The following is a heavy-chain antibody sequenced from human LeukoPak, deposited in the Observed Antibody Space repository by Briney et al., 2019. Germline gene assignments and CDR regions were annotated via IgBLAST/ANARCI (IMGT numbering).Heavy chain of an antibody. CDR2: ISSSGSTI. Sequence: QSGGSLRLSCAASGFTFSSYSMNWVRQAPGKGLEWVSYISSSGSTIYYADSVKGRFTISRDNAKNSLYLQMNSLRAEDTAAYYCARGGQYGSGIDYWGQGTLVTVSS. J-gene: IGHJ4*02. CDR1: GFTFSSYS. V-gene: IGHV3-48*04. CDR3: ARGGQYGSGIDY. D-gene: IGHD3-10*01.